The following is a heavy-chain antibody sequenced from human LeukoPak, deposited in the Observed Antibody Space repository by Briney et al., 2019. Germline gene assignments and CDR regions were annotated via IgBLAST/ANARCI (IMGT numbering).Heavy chain of an antibody. J-gene: IGHJ4*02. CDR2: IWYAGNNK. CDR3: ARNGQQWPVYSCDD. D-gene: IGHD6-19*01. V-gene: IGHV3-33*01. CDR1: GFNFSSFG. Sequence: PGGSLGLSCAASGFNFSSFGMHWVRQAPGKGLEWVAVIWYAGNNKYYADSMKGRFTISRDNSKNTLYLHMNSLRAEDTAVYYCARNGQQWPVYSCDDWGQGTLVTVSS.